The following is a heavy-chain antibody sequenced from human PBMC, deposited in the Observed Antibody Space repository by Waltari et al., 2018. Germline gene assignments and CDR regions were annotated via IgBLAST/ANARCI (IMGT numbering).Heavy chain of an antibody. J-gene: IGHJ4*02. D-gene: IGHD2-2*01. V-gene: IGHV1-69-2*01. CDR1: GYTFTDYY. Sequence: EVQLVQSGAEVKKPGATVKISCKASGYTFTDYYMHWVQQAPGKGLEWMGRVDPEYGETRYAEKFQGRVTITADTSTDTAYMELSSLRSEDTAVYYCATSIVVVPAAMRTGRIDYWGQGTLVTVSS. CDR3: ATSIVVVPAAMRTGRIDY. CDR2: VDPEYGET.